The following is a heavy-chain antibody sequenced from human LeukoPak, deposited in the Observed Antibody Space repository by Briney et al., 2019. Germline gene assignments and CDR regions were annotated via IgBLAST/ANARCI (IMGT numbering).Heavy chain of an antibody. V-gene: IGHV4-59*08. CDR3: ARLGSGWYSGNWFDP. CDR2: IYYSGSA. CDR1: GGSISSYY. D-gene: IGHD6-19*01. J-gene: IGHJ5*02. Sequence: SSETLSLTCTGSGGSISSYYWSWIRQPPGKGLEWIGYIYYSGSANHNPSLKSRVTISVDTSKNQFSLKLSSVTAADTAVYYCARLGSGWYSGNWFDPWGQGTLVTVSS.